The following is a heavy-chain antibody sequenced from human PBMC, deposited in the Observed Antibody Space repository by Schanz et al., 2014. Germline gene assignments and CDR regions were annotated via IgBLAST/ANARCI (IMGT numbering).Heavy chain of an antibody. J-gene: IGHJ6*02. V-gene: IGHV1-69*02. CDR2: IIPILGIA. CDR3: ARVQDDILTGSEYYYGMDV. D-gene: IGHD3-9*01. CDR1: GGTFSTYT. Sequence: QVQLVQSGAEVKKPGSSVKVSCKASGGTFSTYTISWVRQAPGQGLEWMGRIIPILGIANYAQKFQGRVTITADRSTSTAYMELRSLRSDDTAVYYCARVQDDILTGSEYYYGMDVWGQGTTVIVSS.